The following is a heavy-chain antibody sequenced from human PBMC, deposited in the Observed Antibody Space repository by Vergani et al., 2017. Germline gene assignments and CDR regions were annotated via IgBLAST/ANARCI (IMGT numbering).Heavy chain of an antibody. CDR3: ARDRCNWGYYYYYYVDV. Sequence: QVQLQQSGPGLVKLSQTLSLTCAISGDSVSSTSAAWNWIRQSPSRGLEWLGRTYYRSKWYNDYAVSVKSRITINPDTSKNQFYLQLSSVTPEDTAVYYCARDRCNWGYYYYYYVDVWGKGTTVTVSS. CDR1: GDSVSSTSAA. D-gene: IGHD7-27*01. V-gene: IGHV6-1*01. CDR2: TYYRSKWYN. J-gene: IGHJ6*03.